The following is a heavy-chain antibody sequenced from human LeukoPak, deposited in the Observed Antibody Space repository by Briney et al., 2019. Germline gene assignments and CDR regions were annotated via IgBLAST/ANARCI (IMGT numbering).Heavy chain of an antibody. CDR2: ISYDGSNK. CDR3: ARDRVVAATGWFDP. D-gene: IGHD2-15*01. Sequence: GGSLRLSCAASGFTFSSYAMSWVRQAPGKGLEWVAVISYDGSNKYYADSVKGRFTISRDNSKNTLYLQMNSLRAEDTAVYYCARDRVVAATGWFDPWGQGTLVTVSS. V-gene: IGHV3-30*04. CDR1: GFTFSSYA. J-gene: IGHJ5*02.